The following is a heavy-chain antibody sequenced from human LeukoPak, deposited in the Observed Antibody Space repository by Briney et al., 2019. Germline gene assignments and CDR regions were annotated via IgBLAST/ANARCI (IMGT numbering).Heavy chain of an antibody. CDR2: IYYSGST. J-gene: IGHJ4*02. CDR1: GASISSSSYY. V-gene: IGHV4-39*01. D-gene: IGHD6-19*01. Sequence: SETLSLTCTVSGASISSSSYYWDRIRQPPGKGLEWIGSIYYSGSTYYNPSLKSRVTISGDPSKNQFSLKLSSVTAADTAVYYCARQAVAPLYFDYWGQGTLVTVSS. CDR3: ARQAVAPLYFDY.